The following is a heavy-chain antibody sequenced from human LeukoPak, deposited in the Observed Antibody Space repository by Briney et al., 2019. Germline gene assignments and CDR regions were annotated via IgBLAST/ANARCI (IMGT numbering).Heavy chain of an antibody. D-gene: IGHD4-17*01. Sequence: PSETLSLSCTVSGDSISSGNYWGWIRQPPGKGLEWIGSIFHTGSTYFNLSLKSRVTISVDTSKNQFSLKLSSVTAADTAVYYCARDAYGDLHTHDYWGQGTLVTVSS. J-gene: IGHJ4*02. CDR1: GDSISSGNY. V-gene: IGHV4-38-2*02. CDR2: IFHTGST. CDR3: ARDAYGDLHTHDY.